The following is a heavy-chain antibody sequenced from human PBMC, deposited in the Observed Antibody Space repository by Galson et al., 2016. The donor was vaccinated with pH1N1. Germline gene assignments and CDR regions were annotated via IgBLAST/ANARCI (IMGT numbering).Heavy chain of an antibody. CDR1: GDSVSSNSAA. Sequence: CAISGDSVSSNSAAWNWIRQSPSRGLEGLGRTYYRSKWFYDYEISVKSRITINPDTSKNQFSLQLNSVTPEDTAVYYCARGVIDYDFWSGYQDHDAFDIWGQGTFVSVSS. V-gene: IGHV6-1*01. D-gene: IGHD3-3*01. CDR2: TYYRSKWFY. J-gene: IGHJ3*02. CDR3: ARGVIDYDFWSGYQDHDAFDI.